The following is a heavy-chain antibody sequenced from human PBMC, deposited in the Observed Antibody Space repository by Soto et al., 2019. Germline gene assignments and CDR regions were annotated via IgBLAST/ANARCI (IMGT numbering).Heavy chain of an antibody. J-gene: IGHJ6*02. D-gene: IGHD2-15*01. CDR3: ARPLSRVVAAVGIFRHYYYYYGMDV. CDR2: IYPGDSDT. Sequence: PGESLKISCKGSGYSFTSYWIGWVRQMPGKGLEWMGIIYPGDSDTRYSPSFQGQVTISADKSISTAYLQWSSLKASDTAMYYCARPLSRVVAAVGIFRHYYYYYGMDVWGRGTTVTVSS. V-gene: IGHV5-51*01. CDR1: GYSFTSYW.